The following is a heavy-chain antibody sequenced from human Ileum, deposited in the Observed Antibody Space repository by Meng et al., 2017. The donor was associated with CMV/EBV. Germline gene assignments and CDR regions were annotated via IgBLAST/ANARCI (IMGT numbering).Heavy chain of an antibody. D-gene: IGHD2-8*01. V-gene: IGHV1-69*12. CDR3: ARGFTNGWQPFDY. CDR2: IIAVFKTP. Sequence: VQVVQSGAGVKMAGSSVKVSCKSSGGSVNNYALSWVRQAPGQGLEWMGGIIAVFKTPNYAQKFQGRLTISADASTGTTYMELTGLTSEDTAVYYCARGFTNGWQPFDYWGQGTLVTASS. CDR1: GGSVNNYA. J-gene: IGHJ4*02.